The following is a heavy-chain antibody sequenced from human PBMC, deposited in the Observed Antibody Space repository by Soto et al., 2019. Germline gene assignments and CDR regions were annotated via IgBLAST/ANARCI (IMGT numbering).Heavy chain of an antibody. D-gene: IGHD2-2*01. V-gene: IGHV4-34*01. CDR1: GGSFSGYY. CDR3: ARFGHCSSTSCYPYYYYGMDV. CDR2: INHSGST. Sequence: PSETLSLTCAVYGGSFSGYYWSWIRQPPGKGLEWIGEINHSGSTNYNPSLKSRVTISVDTSKNQSSLKLSSVTAADTAVYYCARFGHCSSTSCYPYYYYGMDVWGQGTTVTVSS. J-gene: IGHJ6*02.